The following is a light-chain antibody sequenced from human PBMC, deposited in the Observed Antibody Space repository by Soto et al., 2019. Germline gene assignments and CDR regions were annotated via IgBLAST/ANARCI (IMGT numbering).Light chain of an antibody. J-gene: IGKJ2*01. Sequence: EIVLTQSPGTLSLSPGERVTLSCRASQSVSSSYLAWYQQIPAQAPRLLIYGASNRATGIPDRFSGSGSGTDFNLTISRLEPEDFAVYYCQQYGGSPPYTFGQGTKLEIK. V-gene: IGKV3-20*01. CDR2: GAS. CDR3: QQYGGSPPYT. CDR1: QSVSSSY.